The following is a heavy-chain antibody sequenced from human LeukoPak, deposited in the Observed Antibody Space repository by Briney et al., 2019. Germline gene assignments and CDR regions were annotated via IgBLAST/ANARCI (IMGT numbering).Heavy chain of an antibody. D-gene: IGHD6-25*01. J-gene: IGHJ1*01. CDR3: AREGYSSEGYFQH. V-gene: IGHV4-61*01. CDR1: GGSISSSSYF. Sequence: PSETQSLTCTVSGGSISSSSYFWGWIRQPPGKGLEWIGYIYYSGSTNYNPSLKSRVTISVDTSKNQFSLKLSSVTAADTAVYYCAREGYSSEGYFQHWGQGTLVTVSS. CDR2: IYYSGST.